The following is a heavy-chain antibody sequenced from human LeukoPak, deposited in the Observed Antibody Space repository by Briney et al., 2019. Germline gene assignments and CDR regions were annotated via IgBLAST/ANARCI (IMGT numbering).Heavy chain of an antibody. CDR2: IKEDGSEI. D-gene: IGHD5-24*01. CDR1: GFTFSNYD. J-gene: IGHJ6*02. CDR3: ARDLTPLIQLWPRSVDYNYGMDV. V-gene: IGHV3-7*01. Sequence: GGSLRLSFAASGFTFSNYDMNWVRQAPGKGLEWVANIKEDGSEIYYMDVVKGRFTISRDNANNSLYLQMNSLGAEDTAVYYCARDLTPLIQLWPRSVDYNYGMDVWGQGPTVTVSS.